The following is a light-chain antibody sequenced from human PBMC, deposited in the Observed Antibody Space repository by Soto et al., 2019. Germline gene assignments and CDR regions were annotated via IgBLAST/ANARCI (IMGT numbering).Light chain of an antibody. V-gene: IGLV2-14*03. Sequence: QSALAQPTSVSGSPGQSITISCTGNHNDIGTYDYVSWYQQHPGRAPRLLIHGVTTRPSGISDRFSASKSGPTASLTISGLQPEDEADYYCSSFTSNRIYVFGPGTKVTVL. J-gene: IGLJ1*01. CDR1: HNDIGTYDY. CDR3: SSFTSNRIYV. CDR2: GVT.